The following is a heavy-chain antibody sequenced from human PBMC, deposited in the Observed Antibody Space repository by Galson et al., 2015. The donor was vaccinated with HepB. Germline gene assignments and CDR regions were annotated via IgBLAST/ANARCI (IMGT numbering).Heavy chain of an antibody. CDR3: ASSYYYDSTVVAEYFQH. V-gene: IGHV5-51*01. J-gene: IGHJ1*01. CDR2: IYPGDSDT. Sequence: QSGAEVKKPGESLKISCKGSGYSFTSYWIGWVRQMPGKGLEWMGIIYPGDSDTRYSPSFQGQVTISADKSISTAYLQWSSLKASDTAMYYCASSYYYDSTVVAEYFQHWGQGTLVTVSS. CDR1: GYSFTSYW. D-gene: IGHD3-22*01.